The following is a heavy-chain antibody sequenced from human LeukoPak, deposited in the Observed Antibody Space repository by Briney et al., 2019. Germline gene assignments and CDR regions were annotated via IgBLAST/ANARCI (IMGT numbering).Heavy chain of an antibody. CDR1: GFIFSDYY. J-gene: IGHJ5*02. V-gene: IGHV3-11*01. D-gene: IGHD6-13*01. CDR2: ISNNGRTI. CDR3: ARAAGWLDP. Sequence: GGSLRLSCAASGFIFSDYYMSWIRQAPGKGLEWISYISNNGRTIHYADSVKGRFIISRDNTKKSLYLQMNSLRVEDTAVYYCARAAGWLDPWGRGTLVTAPS.